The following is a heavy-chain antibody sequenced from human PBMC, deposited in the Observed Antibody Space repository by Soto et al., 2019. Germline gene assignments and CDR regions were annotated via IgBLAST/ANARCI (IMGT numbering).Heavy chain of an antibody. V-gene: IGHV4-4*07. D-gene: IGHD3-16*01. CDR3: VRGDVFDI. CDR2: IYSSGSA. J-gene: IGHJ3*02. Sequence: SETLSLTCTVSNGSISGYYWSWVRQSAGKGLEWIGRIYSSGSANYNPSLYSRVTMSVDTSQNHFSLKVTSLTAADTAMYYCVRGDVFDIWGRGTMVTVSS. CDR1: NGSISGYY.